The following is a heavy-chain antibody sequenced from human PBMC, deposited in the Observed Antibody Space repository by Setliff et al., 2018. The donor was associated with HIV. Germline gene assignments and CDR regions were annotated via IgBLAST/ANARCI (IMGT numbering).Heavy chain of an antibody. CDR2: IYPGDSET. Sequence: ESLKISCKGSGSFFLDSWIGWVRQMPGKGLEWVAIIYPGDSETRYSPSFEGQVTISVDRSINTAYLQWSSLKASDTAIYYCTRHPLRPGIAGYFYFVDVRGTGTTVTVSS. CDR3: TRHPLRPGIAGYFYFVDV. J-gene: IGHJ6*03. D-gene: IGHD3-9*01. CDR1: GSFFLDSW. V-gene: IGHV5-51*01.